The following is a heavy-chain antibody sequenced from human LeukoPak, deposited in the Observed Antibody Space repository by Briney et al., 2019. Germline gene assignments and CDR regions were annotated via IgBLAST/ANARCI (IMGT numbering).Heavy chain of an antibody. Sequence: GGSLRLSCAVSGFTFNNYWMSWVRQAPGKGLEWVANITPDGSDRYYVDSLKGRVTISRDNTKSSLYLQLNSLRAEDTAVYYCVPGGLAVSGIDYWGQGALVTVSS. CDR1: GFTFNNYW. J-gene: IGHJ4*02. CDR3: VPGGLAVSGIDY. CDR2: ITPDGSDR. D-gene: IGHD6-19*01. V-gene: IGHV3-7*01.